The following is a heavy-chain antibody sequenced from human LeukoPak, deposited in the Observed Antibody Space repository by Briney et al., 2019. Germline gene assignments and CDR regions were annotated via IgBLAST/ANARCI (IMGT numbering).Heavy chain of an antibody. D-gene: IGHD2-2*01. CDR1: GYTFTSYD. J-gene: IGHJ5*02. CDR2: MNPNSGNT. V-gene: IGHV1-8*01. CDR3: ARVVVPAATQTRWFDP. Sequence: GASVKVSCKASGYTFTSYDINWVRQATGQGLEWMGWMNPNSGNTGYAQKFQGRVTMTRNTSISTAYMELSSLRSEDTAVYYCARVVVPAATQTRWFDPWGQGTLVTVSS.